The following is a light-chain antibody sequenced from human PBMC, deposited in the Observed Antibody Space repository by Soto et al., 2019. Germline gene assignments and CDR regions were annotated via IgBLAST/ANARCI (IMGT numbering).Light chain of an antibody. CDR2: GTN. Sequence: QSALTQPPSASGTPGQRVSISCSGSSPNIGINTVNWYQQLPGTAPKLLIYGTNERPSGVPDRFSGSKSGTSASLAISGLQSEDEADYYCAVWDDGLNGWVFGGGTQLTVL. V-gene: IGLV1-44*01. CDR3: AVWDDGLNGWV. J-gene: IGLJ3*02. CDR1: SPNIGINT.